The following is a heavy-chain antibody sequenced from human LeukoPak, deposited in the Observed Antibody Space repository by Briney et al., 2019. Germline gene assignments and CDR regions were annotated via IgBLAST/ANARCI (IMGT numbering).Heavy chain of an antibody. D-gene: IGHD3-22*01. CDR3: PRDGNHDSSGYLSKYAFDI. Sequence: SETLSLTCTVSGGSISRYYWSWIRQPAGKGLEWIGRIYTSGSTNYNPSLKSRVTMSVDTSKNQFSLKLSSVTAADTAVYYCPRDGNHDSSGYLSKYAFDIWGQGTIVTVSS. CDR2: IYTSGST. J-gene: IGHJ3*02. V-gene: IGHV4-4*07. CDR1: GGSISRYY.